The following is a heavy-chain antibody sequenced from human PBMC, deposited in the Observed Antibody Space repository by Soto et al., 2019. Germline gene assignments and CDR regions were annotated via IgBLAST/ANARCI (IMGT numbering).Heavy chain of an antibody. CDR1: GGTFSSYA. D-gene: IGHD3-22*01. J-gene: IGHJ5*02. Sequence: SSVKVACKASGGTFSSYAISWVRQAPGQGLEWMGGIIPIFGTANYAQKFQGRVTITADESTSTAYMELSSLRSEDTAVYYCARDYDSSGYYPNCFDPWGQGTLVTVSS. CDR2: IIPIFGTA. V-gene: IGHV1-69*13. CDR3: ARDYDSSGYYPNCFDP.